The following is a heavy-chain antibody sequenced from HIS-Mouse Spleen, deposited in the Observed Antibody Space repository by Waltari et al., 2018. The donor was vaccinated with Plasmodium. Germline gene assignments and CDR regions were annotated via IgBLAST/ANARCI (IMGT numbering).Heavy chain of an antibody. Sequence: EVQLVESGGGLVKPGGSLRLSCAASGITFSSYSMNWVRQAPGKGLELVSSISSSSSYKYYADSVKGRFTIARDNAKNSLYLQMNSLRAEDTAVYYCARDHNWNYDYWGQGTLVTVSS. V-gene: IGHV3-21*01. CDR1: GITFSSYS. CDR3: ARDHNWNYDY. D-gene: IGHD1-7*01. J-gene: IGHJ4*02. CDR2: ISSSSSYK.